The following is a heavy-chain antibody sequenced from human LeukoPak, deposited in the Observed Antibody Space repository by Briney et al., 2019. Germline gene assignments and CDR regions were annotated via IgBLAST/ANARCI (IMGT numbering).Heavy chain of an antibody. J-gene: IGHJ3*02. D-gene: IGHD1-26*01. CDR3: VWVVEVLFDAFDI. CDR1: GFTFSSYG. Sequence: GGSLGLSCAASGFTFSSYGMHWVRQAPGKGLEWVSFIRYDGSNKYYADSVKGRFTISRDNAKNSLYLQMNSLRAEDTAVYYCVWVVEVLFDAFDIWGQGTMVTVSS. V-gene: IGHV3-30*02. CDR2: IRYDGSNK.